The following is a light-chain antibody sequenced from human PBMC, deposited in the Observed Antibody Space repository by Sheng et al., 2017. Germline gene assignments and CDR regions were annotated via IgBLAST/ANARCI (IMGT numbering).Light chain of an antibody. CDR1: SNDVGDYHY. V-gene: IGLV2-14*03. CDR2: DVS. J-gene: IGLJ1*01. CDR3: SSYTWSTAPYV. Sequence: QSALAQPASVSGSPGQSISISCTGTSNDVGDYHYVSWYQQHPGKAPKLLISDVSNRPSGVSSRFSASKSGNTASLTISGLQPEDEADYYCSSYTWSTAPYVFGTGTKVHRP.